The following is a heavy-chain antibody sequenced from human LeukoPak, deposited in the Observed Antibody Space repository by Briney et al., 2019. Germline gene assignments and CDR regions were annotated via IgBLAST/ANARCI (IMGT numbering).Heavy chain of an antibody. CDR1: GFTFSSYW. CDR3: ARESTVVVVAATGYYYYYYMDV. CDR2: INSDASST. V-gene: IGHV3-74*01. J-gene: IGHJ6*03. D-gene: IGHD2-15*01. Sequence: GGSLRLSCAASGFTFSSYWMHWVRQAPGKGLVWVSRINSDASSTSYADSVKGRFTISRDNAKNTLYLQMNSLRAEDTAVYYCARESTVVVVAATGYYYYYYMDVWGKGTTVTISS.